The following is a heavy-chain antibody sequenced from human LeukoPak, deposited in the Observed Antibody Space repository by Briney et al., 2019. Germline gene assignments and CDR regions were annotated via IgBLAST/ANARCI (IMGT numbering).Heavy chain of an antibody. CDR1: GFTFSSYW. D-gene: IGHD3-22*01. CDR2: INGGGSST. V-gene: IGHV3-74*01. Sequence: PGGSLRLSCAASGFTFSSYWMHWVRQAPGKGLVRVSRINGGGSSTAYADSGKGRFTIARDNAKNTLYLKMNILRAEDTAVYYCARALGSYDSSGYSNKGGSYYWGQGTLVTVSS. J-gene: IGHJ4*02. CDR3: ARALGSYDSSGYSNKGGSYY.